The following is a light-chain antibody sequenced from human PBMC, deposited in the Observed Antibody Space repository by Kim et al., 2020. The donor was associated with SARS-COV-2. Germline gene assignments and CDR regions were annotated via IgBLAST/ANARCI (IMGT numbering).Light chain of an antibody. Sequence: QSALTQPASVSGSPGQSVTISCAGTRSDIGDHNYVSWYQQHPGKAPKLIIFDVNHRPSGVSGRFSGSKSGYTASLTISGLQAEDEAEYFCGSYRITSSTTQYVFGTGTKVTVL. CDR1: RSDIGDHNY. V-gene: IGLV2-14*03. J-gene: IGLJ1*01. CDR3: GSYRITSSTTQYV. CDR2: DVN.